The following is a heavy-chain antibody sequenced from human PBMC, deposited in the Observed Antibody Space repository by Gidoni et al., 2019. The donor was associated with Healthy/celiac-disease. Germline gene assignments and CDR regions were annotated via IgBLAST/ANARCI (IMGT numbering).Heavy chain of an antibody. CDR2: INHNGST. D-gene: IGHD3-22*01. V-gene: IGHV4-34*01. J-gene: IGHJ6*03. CDR1: GGSFSGYY. CDR3: ARGGASITMIRGGGYMDV. Sequence: QVQLQQWGAGLLKPSETLSLTCAVYGGSFSGYYWSWIRQPPGKALGWIGEINHNGSTNYNPSLKSRGTISVDTSKIQFARKLSSVTAADTAVYYCARGGASITMIRGGGYMDVWGKGTTVTVSS.